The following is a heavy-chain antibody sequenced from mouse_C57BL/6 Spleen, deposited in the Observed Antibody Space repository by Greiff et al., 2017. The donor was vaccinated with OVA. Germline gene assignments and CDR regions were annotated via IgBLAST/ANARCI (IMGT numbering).Heavy chain of an antibody. J-gene: IGHJ2*01. D-gene: IGHD1-1*01. V-gene: IGHV1-72*01. CDR1: GYTFTSYW. CDR2: IDPNSGGT. CDR3: ARRGDYGSSLYYFDY. Sequence: QVQLQQPGAELVKPGASVKLSCKASGYTFTSYWMHWVKQRPGRGLEWIGRIDPNSGGTKYNEKFKSKATLTVDKPSSTAYMQLSSLTSEDSAVYYCARRGDYGSSLYYFDYWGQGTTLTVSS.